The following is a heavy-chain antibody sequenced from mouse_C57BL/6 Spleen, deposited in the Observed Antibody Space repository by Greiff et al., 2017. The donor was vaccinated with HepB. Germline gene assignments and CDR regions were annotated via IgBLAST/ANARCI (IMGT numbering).Heavy chain of an antibody. V-gene: IGHV14-4*01. Sequence: EVQLQQSGAELVRPGASVKLSCTASRFNIKDDYMHWVKQRPEQGLEWIGWIDPENGDTEYASKFQGKATITADTSSNTAYLQLSSLTSEDTAVYYCTTNDYASWFAYWGQGTLVTVSA. D-gene: IGHD2-4*01. CDR2: IDPENGDT. CDR3: TTNDYASWFAY. J-gene: IGHJ3*01. CDR1: RFNIKDDY.